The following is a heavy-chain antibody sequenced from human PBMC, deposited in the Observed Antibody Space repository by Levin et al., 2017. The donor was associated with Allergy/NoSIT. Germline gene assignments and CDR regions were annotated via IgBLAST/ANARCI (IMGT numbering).Heavy chain of an antibody. J-gene: IGHJ4*02. D-gene: IGHD6-19*01. V-gene: IGHV3-30*04. CDR3: ARDGLFLDHIAVAGPFDY. CDR1: GFTFSSYA. CDR2: ISYDGSNK. Sequence: PGGSLRLSCAASGFTFSSYAMHWVRQAPGKGLEWVAVISYDGSNKYYADSVKGRFTISRDNSKNTLYLQMNSLRAEDTAVYYCARDGLFLDHIAVAGPFDYWGQGTLVTVSS.